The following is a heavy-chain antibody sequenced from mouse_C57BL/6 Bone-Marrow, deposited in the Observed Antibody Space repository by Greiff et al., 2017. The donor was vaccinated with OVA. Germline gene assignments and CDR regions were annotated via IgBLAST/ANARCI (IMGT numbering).Heavy chain of an antibody. Sequence: EVQLQPSGAELVRPGASVQLSCTASGFNIKDVYLHWVKPRPEQGLEWIGWIDPENGDTEYASKFQGKATITTDTSSNTAYLQLSSLTSEDTAVYYCTRLSFAYWGQGTLVTVSA. V-gene: IGHV14-4*01. CDR1: GFNIKDVY. CDR2: IDPENGDT. J-gene: IGHJ3*01. CDR3: TRLSFAY.